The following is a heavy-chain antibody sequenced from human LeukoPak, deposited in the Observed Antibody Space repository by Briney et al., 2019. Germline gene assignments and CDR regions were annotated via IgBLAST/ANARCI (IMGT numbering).Heavy chain of an antibody. Sequence: GGSLRLSCAASGITFSSYAMTWVRQAPGKGLEWVSIIGGSDGTTYYADSVKGRFTVSRDNSKNTLYLQLNSVRAEDTAVYYCAKAEIVVAGCQYYGMDVWGQGTAVTVSS. V-gene: IGHV3-23*01. CDR1: GITFSSYA. CDR2: IGGSDGTT. D-gene: IGHD2-15*01. J-gene: IGHJ6*02. CDR3: AKAEIVVAGCQYYGMDV.